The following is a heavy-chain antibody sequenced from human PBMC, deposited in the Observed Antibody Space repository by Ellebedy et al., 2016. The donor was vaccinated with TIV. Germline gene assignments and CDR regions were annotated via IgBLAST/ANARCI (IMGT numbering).Heavy chain of an antibody. J-gene: IGHJ2*01. CDR2: FFYSGNT. CDR3: ARKSLSNWSFDL. V-gene: IGHV4-39*06. Sequence: MPSETLSLTCAVSGGSISSSSYYWGWIRQPPGKGLEWIGCFFYSGNTYYSPSLKSRVTISVDTSKNQFPLKLSAVTAADTAVYYCARKSLSNWSFDLWGRGTLVTVSS. CDR1: GGSISSSSYY.